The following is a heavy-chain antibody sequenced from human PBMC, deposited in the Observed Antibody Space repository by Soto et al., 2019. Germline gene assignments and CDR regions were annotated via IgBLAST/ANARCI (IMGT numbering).Heavy chain of an antibody. CDR1: GFTFSSYA. CDR2: ISYDGSNK. CDR3: ARDEGELWFGELLPYYYYYYGMDV. D-gene: IGHD3-10*01. Sequence: GGSPRLSCAASGFTFSSYAMHWVRQAPGKGLEWVAVISYDGSNKYYADSVKGRFTISRDNSKNTLYLQMNSLRAEDTAVYYCARDEGELWFGELLPYYYYYYGMDVWGQGTTVTVSS. V-gene: IGHV3-30-3*01. J-gene: IGHJ6*02.